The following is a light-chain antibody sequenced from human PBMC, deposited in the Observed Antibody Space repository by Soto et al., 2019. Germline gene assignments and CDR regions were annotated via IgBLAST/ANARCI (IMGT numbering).Light chain of an antibody. CDR1: QTISSW. J-gene: IGKJ1*01. Sequence: LQMTHSPSTLSGSVGARVTISCRASQTISSWLAWYQQKPGKAPKLLIYKASTLKSGVPSRFSGSGSGTEFTLTISSLQPDDFATYYCQHYNSYSEACGQGTKVDIK. CDR2: KAS. V-gene: IGKV1-5*03. CDR3: QHYNSYSEA.